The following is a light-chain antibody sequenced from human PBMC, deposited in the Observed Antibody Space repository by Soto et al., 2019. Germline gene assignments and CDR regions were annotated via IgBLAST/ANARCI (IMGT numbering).Light chain of an antibody. J-gene: IGKJ5*01. V-gene: IGKV3-15*01. CDR2: GAS. CDR3: QQYNNWPPSIS. CDR1: QSVSSN. Sequence: EIVMTQSPATLSVSPGERATLSCRASQSVSSNLAWYQQKPGQAPRLLIYGASTRATGIPARFSGSGSGTEFTLTISSLQSEDFAVYCCQQYNNWPPSISFGHGTGLEIK.